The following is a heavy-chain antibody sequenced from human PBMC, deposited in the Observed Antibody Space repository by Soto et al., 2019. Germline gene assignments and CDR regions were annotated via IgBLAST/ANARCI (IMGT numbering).Heavy chain of an antibody. J-gene: IGHJ6*03. CDR3: ITSSRTPTDIIVVPPAQGYYYYMDV. CDR2: IKSKTDGEIT. V-gene: IGHV3-15*01. Sequence: EVQMVESGGGLVKPGGSLTLSCAASGFTFSNAWMSWVRQAPGKGLEWVGRIKSKTDGEITNYAAPVKGRFTISRDDSINTLYLQMNSLKTEDTGVYYCITSSRTPTDIIVVPPAQGYYYYMDVWGKGTTVTVSS. D-gene: IGHD2-2*01. CDR1: GFTFSNAW.